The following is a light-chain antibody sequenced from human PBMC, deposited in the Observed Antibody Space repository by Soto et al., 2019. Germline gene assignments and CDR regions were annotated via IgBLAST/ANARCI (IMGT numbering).Light chain of an antibody. CDR1: SSDVGGYNY. Sequence: QSVLTQPASVSGSPGQSITISCIGTSSDVGGYNYVSWYQQHPGKAPKLMIYDASNRPSGVSNRFSGSKSGNTASLTISGLQAEDEADYYCSSYTSSSTLVVFGTGTRSPS. CDR2: DAS. CDR3: SSYTSSSTLVV. J-gene: IGLJ1*01. V-gene: IGLV2-14*01.